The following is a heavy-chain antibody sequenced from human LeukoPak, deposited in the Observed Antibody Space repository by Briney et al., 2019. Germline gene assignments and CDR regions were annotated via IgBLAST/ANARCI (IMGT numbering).Heavy chain of an antibody. CDR2: ISAYSGNT. Sequence: ASVKVSCKASGYIFTSYGISWVRQAPGQGLEWMGWISAYSGNTIYTQKVQGRVTMTTDTSTSTAYMELRSLRSDDTAVYYCARDRYNWNDRAAVDYWGQGTLVTVSS. D-gene: IGHD1-20*01. V-gene: IGHV1-18*01. J-gene: IGHJ4*02. CDR3: ARDRYNWNDRAAVDY. CDR1: GYIFTSYG.